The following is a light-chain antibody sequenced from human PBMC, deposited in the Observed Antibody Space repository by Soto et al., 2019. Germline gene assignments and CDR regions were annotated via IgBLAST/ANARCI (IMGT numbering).Light chain of an antibody. Sequence: QSALTQPASVSGSPGQLITISCTGTSSDVGGYNYVSWYQQHPGKAPKLMIYYVSHRPSGVSNRFSGSKSGNTASLTISGLQAEDEADYYCSSYTSINSYVFGTGTKVTVL. V-gene: IGLV2-14*03. CDR2: YVS. CDR1: SSDVGGYNY. CDR3: SSYTSINSYV. J-gene: IGLJ1*01.